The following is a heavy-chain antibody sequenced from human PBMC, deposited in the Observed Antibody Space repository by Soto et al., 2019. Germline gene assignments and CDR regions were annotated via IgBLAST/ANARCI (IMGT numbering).Heavy chain of an antibody. Sequence: QTLSLTCAISGDSVSSNSAAWNWIRQSPSRGLEWLGRTYYRSKWYSDYAVSVKGRITINPDTSKNQFSLQLNSVTPEDTAVYYCTQAAGYISTWFFDSWAQGTLVTVSS. J-gene: IGHJ4*02. V-gene: IGHV6-1*01. D-gene: IGHD6-13*01. CDR2: TYYRSKWYS. CDR3: TQAAGYISTWFFDS. CDR1: GDSVSSNSAA.